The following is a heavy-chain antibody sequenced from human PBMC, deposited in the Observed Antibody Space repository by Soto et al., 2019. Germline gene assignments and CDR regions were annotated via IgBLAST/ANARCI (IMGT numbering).Heavy chain of an antibody. D-gene: IGHD6-19*01. CDR3: AREGGYSSGWYISDYYYYGMDV. J-gene: IGHJ6*02. CDR2: ISSSGSTI. V-gene: IGHV3-48*03. Sequence: EVQLVESGGGLVQPGGSLRLSCAASGFTFSSYEMNWVRQAPGKGLEWVSYISSSGSTIYYADSVKGRFTISRDNAKNYLYLQMNSLRAEDTAVYYCAREGGYSSGWYISDYYYYGMDVWGQGTTVTVSS. CDR1: GFTFSSYE.